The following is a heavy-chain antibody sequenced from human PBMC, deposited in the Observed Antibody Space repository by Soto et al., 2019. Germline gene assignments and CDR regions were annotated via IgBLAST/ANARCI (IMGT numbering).Heavy chain of an antibody. J-gene: IGHJ4*02. Sequence: QLQLQESGPGLVKPSETLSLTCTVSGGSISSSSYFWGWIRQPPGKGLEWIGSIYYSGSTYYNPSLKSRVTISVDTSKNQFSLKLSSVTAADTAVYYCARHPGYGLYDFDYWGQGTLVTVSS. V-gene: IGHV4-39*01. CDR3: ARHPGYGLYDFDY. CDR2: IYYSGST. CDR1: GGSISSSSYF. D-gene: IGHD5-18*01.